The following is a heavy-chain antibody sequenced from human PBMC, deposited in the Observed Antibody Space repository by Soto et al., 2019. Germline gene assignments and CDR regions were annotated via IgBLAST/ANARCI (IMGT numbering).Heavy chain of an antibody. CDR2: ISYDGSNK. D-gene: IGHD3-3*01. V-gene: IGHV3-30-3*01. J-gene: IGHJ6*02. CDR3: ARGYYQDYYYSGMDV. Sequence: GGSLRLSCAASEFTFSSYAMHWVRQAPGKGLEWVAVISYDGSNKYYADSVKGRFTISRDNSKYTLYLQMNSLRAEDTAVYYCARGYYQDYYYSGMDVWGQGTTVTVSS. CDR1: EFTFSSYA.